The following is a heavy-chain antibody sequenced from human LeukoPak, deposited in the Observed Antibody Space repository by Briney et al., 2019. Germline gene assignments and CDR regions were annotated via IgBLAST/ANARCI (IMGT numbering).Heavy chain of an antibody. CDR1: GGSISSGGYS. CDR2: IYHSGST. J-gene: IGHJ4*02. Sequence: PSETLSLTCAVSGGSISSGGYSWSWIRQPPGKGLEWIGYIYHSGSTYYNPSLKSRVTISVDRSKNQFSLKLSSVTAADTAVYYCARSGYEPYYFDYWGQGTLVTLSS. V-gene: IGHV4-30-2*01. D-gene: IGHD5-12*01. CDR3: ARSGYEPYYFDY.